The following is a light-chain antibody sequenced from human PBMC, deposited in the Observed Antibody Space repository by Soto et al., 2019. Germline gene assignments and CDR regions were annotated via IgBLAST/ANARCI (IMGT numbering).Light chain of an antibody. J-gene: IGKJ1*01. V-gene: IGKV3-20*01. CDR1: QSVSSNY. Sequence: ETVLTQSPGTLSLSPGERATLSCRASQSVSSNYLAWYQQKPGQAPRLLMYGASTRATGIPDRFSGSGSATDCTLTISRLEPEAFGVYYCQQFGRSTPSWTFGQGTKVEIK. CDR3: QQFGRSTPSWT. CDR2: GAS.